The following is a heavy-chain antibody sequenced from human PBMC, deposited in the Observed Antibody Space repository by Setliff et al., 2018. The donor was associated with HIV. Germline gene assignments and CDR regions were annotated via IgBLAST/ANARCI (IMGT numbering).Heavy chain of an antibody. CDR1: GFSFRNSFYY. V-gene: IGHV4-39*01. CDR3: ASRVYYYDSNNFLREEGFDP. CDR2: IYHSGST. J-gene: IGHJ5*02. D-gene: IGHD3-22*01. Sequence: SETLSLTCNVSGFSFRNSFYYWGWIRQPPGKGLEWIGNIYHSGSTYYNPSLKSRVTISIDTSKNQFSLNLTSVTAADSAVYYCASRVYYYDSNNFLREEGFDPWGQGTLVTVSS.